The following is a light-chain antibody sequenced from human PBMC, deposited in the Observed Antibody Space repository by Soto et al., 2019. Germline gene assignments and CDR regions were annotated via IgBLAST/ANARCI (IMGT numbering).Light chain of an antibody. CDR3: QQYDNSAWT. Sequence: EIVLTQSPATLSVSQWERENLYCRASQSVSSNLAWYQQKPGQAPRLLIYGASTRATGIPARFSGSGSGTDFTLTISRLEPEDFAVYYCQQYDNSAWTFGQGTKVDIK. CDR1: QSVSSN. J-gene: IGKJ1*01. CDR2: GAS. V-gene: IGKV3-15*01.